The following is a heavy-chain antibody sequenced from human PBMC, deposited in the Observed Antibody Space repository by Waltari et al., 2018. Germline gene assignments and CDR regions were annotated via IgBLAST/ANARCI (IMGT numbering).Heavy chain of an antibody. J-gene: IGHJ4*02. D-gene: IGHD5-12*01. Sequence: QVPLQESGPGLVKPSETLSLTCAVPGYSISSGYYWGWIRQPPGKGLEWIGSIYHSGRTYYNPSLKSRVTISVDTSKNQFSLKLSSVTAADTAVYYCARLGYSGYDYGYWGQGTLVTVSS. CDR1: GYSISSGYY. CDR2: IYHSGRT. CDR3: ARLGYSGYDYGY. V-gene: IGHV4-38-2*01.